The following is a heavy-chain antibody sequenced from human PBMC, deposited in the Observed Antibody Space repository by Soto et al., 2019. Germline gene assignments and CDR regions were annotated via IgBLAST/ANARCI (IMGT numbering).Heavy chain of an antibody. CDR1: GFTFSSYW. J-gene: IGHJ3*02. CDR3: AREKRSSSRVGAFDI. Sequence: PGGSLRLSCAASGFTFSSYWMSWVRQAPGKGLEWVANIKQDGSEKYYVDSVKGRFTISRDNAKNSLYLQMNSLRAEDTAVYYCAREKRSSSRVGAFDIWGQGTMVTVSS. V-gene: IGHV3-7*03. CDR2: IKQDGSEK. D-gene: IGHD6-13*01.